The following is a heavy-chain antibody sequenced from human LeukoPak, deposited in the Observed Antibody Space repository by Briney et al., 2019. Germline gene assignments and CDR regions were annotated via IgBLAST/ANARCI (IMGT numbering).Heavy chain of an antibody. V-gene: IGHV3-30*04. CDR1: GFTFSSYA. J-gene: IGHJ4*02. D-gene: IGHD1-26*01. Sequence: GGSLRLSCAASGFTFSSYAMHWVRQAPGKGLEWAAVISYDGSNKYYADSVKGRFTISRDNSKNTLYLQMNSLRAEDTAVYYCAKDPEVGATSYWGQGTLVTVSS. CDR3: AKDPEVGATSY. CDR2: ISYDGSNK.